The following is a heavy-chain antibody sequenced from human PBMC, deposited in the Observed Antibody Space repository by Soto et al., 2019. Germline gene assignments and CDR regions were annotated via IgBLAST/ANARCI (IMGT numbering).Heavy chain of an antibody. CDR2: IYYSGST. D-gene: IGHD3-10*01. CDR1: GGSISSYY. V-gene: IGHV4-59*01. Sequence: QVQLQESGPGLVKPSETLSLTCTVSGGSISSYYWSWIRQPPGKGLEWIGYIYYSGSTNYNPSRTLRVTISVDTSKNQFSLKLSSVTAADTAVYYCARVWGGAFDIWGQGTMVTVSS. CDR3: ARVWGGAFDI. J-gene: IGHJ3*02.